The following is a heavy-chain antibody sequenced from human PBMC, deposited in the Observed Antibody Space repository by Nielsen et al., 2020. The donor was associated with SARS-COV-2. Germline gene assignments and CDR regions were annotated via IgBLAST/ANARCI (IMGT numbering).Heavy chain of an antibody. CDR1: GFTFDDYA. Sequence: GGSLRLSCAASGFTFDDYAMHWVRQAPGKGLEWVSGISWNSGSIGYADSVKGRFTISRDNAKNSLYLQVNSLRAEDTALYYCAKDTYGSGSFLFDYWGQGALVTVSS. J-gene: IGHJ4*02. V-gene: IGHV3-9*01. CDR3: AKDTYGSGSFLFDY. D-gene: IGHD3-10*01. CDR2: ISWNSGSI.